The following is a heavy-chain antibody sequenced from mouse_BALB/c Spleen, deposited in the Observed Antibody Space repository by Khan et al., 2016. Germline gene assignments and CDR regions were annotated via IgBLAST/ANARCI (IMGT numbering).Heavy chain of an antibody. J-gene: IGHJ3*01. CDR3: ARWEYDCAWFAY. V-gene: IGHV9-3*02. CDR1: GYSFTNYG. D-gene: IGHD2-4*01. Sequence: QIQLVQSGPELKKPGETVKISCKASGYSFTNYGMNWVKQAPGKGLKWMGWIDTNTGEPTYADEFKGRFAFSLETSALTAYLQITNLKNDDTATYFWARWEYDCAWFAYWGQGTPVTVSA. CDR2: IDTNTGEP.